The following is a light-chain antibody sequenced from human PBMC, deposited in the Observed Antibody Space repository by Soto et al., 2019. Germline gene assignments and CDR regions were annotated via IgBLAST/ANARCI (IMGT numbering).Light chain of an antibody. CDR2: KAS. Sequence: IQITHSASALSASVGDRVTITCLASQSISSWLAWYQQKPGKAPKLLINKASSLESGVPSRFSGSGSGTEFTLTISSLQPDDFATYYCQHFNSYPWTFGQGTKVDI. CDR1: QSISSW. V-gene: IGKV1-5*03. J-gene: IGKJ1*01. CDR3: QHFNSYPWT.